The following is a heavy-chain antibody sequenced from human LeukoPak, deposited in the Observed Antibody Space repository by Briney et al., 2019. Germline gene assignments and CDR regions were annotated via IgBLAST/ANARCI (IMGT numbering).Heavy chain of an antibody. D-gene: IGHD6-13*01. CDR3: AGDSSSWYDDDFDI. Sequence: GGSLRLSCAASGFTFSSYSMNWVRQAPGKWLEWVSSISSSSSYIYYADSGKGRFTISRDNAKNSLYLQMTSLRAEDTAVYYCAGDSSSWYDDDFDIWGQGTMVTVSS. CDR1: GFTFSSYS. J-gene: IGHJ3*02. CDR2: ISSSSSYI. V-gene: IGHV3-21*01.